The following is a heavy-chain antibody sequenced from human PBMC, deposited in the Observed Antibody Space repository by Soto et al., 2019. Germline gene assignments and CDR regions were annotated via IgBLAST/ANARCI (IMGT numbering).Heavy chain of an antibody. CDR2: INPSGGST. D-gene: IGHD6-19*01. Sequence: GASVKVSCKASGYTFTSYDINWVRQATGQGLEWMGIINPSGGSTTYAQKFQGRVTMTRDTSTNTVYMELSSLTSEDTAVYYCARAPVSGRRFDYWGEGTLVTVSS. CDR3: ARAPVSGRRFDY. CDR1: GYTFTSYD. V-gene: IGHV1-46*03. J-gene: IGHJ4*02.